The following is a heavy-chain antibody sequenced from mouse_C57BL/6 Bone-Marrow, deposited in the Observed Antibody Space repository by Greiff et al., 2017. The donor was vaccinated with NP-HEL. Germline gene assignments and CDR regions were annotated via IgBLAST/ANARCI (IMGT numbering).Heavy chain of an antibody. CDR1: GYTFTSYW. CDR2: IYPGSGST. V-gene: IGHV1-55*01. Sequence: VQLQQPGAELVKPGASVKMSCKASGYTFTSYWITWVKQRPGQGLEWIGDIYPGSGSTNYNEKFKSKATLTVDTSSSTAYMQLSSLTSEDSAVYYCARKGLRPAWFLTGAKGLWSLSLQ. CDR3: ARKGLRPAWFLT. J-gene: IGHJ3*01. D-gene: IGHD1-1*01.